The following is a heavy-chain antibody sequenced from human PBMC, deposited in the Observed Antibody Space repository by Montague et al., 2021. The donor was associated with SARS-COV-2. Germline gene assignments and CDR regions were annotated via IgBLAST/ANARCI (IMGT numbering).Heavy chain of an antibody. D-gene: IGHD2-15*01. CDR2: VYYSGST. CDR1: GGSFGEDY. V-gene: IGHV4-34*01. Sequence: SETLSLTCAVSGGSFGEDYWSWIRQAPGKGLEWIGEVYYSGSTSYNPSLRSRVSMSLDTSKNHFSLRLSAVTAADTARYYCARAQNICFIANCVNYFDLWGLGALVTVSS. CDR3: ARAQNICFIANCVNYFDL. J-gene: IGHJ4*02.